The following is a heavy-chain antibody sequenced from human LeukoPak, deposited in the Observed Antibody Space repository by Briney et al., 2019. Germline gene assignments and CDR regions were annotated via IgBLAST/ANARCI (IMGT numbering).Heavy chain of an antibody. Sequence: ESLKISCKGSGYRFNAYWIAWVRQMPGKGLEWMGIIYPDDSDTRYSPSFQGQVTISADKSVRTAYLQWSSLKASDTAMYYCARPNITSYYDSRGYDAFDVWGQGTIVTVSS. D-gene: IGHD3-22*01. CDR2: IYPDDSDT. CDR3: ARPNITSYYDSRGYDAFDV. J-gene: IGHJ3*01. CDR1: GYRFNAYW. V-gene: IGHV5-51*01.